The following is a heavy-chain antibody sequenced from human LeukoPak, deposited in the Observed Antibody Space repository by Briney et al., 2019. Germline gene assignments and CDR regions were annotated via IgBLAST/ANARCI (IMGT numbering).Heavy chain of an antibody. D-gene: IGHD6-6*01. Sequence: GGSLRLSCAASGFTFSSYAMSWVRQAPGKGLEWFSAISGSGGSTYYADSVKGRFTISRDNSKNTLYLQMNSLRAEDTAVYYCAKDAVWHLGQYYFDYWGQGTLVTVSS. CDR1: GFTFSSYA. J-gene: IGHJ4*02. CDR2: ISGSGGST. CDR3: AKDAVWHLGQYYFDY. V-gene: IGHV3-23*01.